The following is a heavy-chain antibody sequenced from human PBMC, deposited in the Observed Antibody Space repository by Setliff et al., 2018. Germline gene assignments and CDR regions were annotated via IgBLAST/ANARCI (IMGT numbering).Heavy chain of an antibody. J-gene: IGHJ6*03. Sequence: PSETLSLTCTVSGASISGNSYYWAWIRQPPGKRLEWIVSTYYGGSTYYNPSLKSRVTMSVDTSKSQFSLKLTSVTAADTAVYYCARMTGFLYMDVWGKGTPVTVSS. V-gene: IGHV4-39*07. CDR1: GASISGNSYY. D-gene: IGHD3-3*01. CDR2: TYYGGST. CDR3: ARMTGFLYMDV.